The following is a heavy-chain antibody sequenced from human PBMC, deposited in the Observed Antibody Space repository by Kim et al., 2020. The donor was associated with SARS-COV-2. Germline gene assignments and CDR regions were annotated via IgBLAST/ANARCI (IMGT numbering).Heavy chain of an antibody. V-gene: IGHV4-61*01. Sequence: SETLSHTCTVSGDSVSRGSYYWSWIRQPPGKRLEWIGYIYYSGSTNHNPSLKSRVTMSVDTSKNQFSLKLSSVTAADTAVYYCARSRPPAYGDYYNPDY. D-gene: IGHD4-17*01. J-gene: IGHJ4*01. CDR2: IYYSGST. CDR1: GDSVSRGSYY. CDR3: ARSRPPAYGDYYNPDY.